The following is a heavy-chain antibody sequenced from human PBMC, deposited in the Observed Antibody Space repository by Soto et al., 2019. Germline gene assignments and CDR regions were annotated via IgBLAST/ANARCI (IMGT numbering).Heavy chain of an antibody. Sequence: EVHLLESGGGLVQPGGSLRLSCTASEFTFRSYAMTWVRQAPGKGLEWVSSITGRGGSTYYADSVKGRFTISRDNSKNTLSLQMNSLRAADTAVYYCAKGYSGYVPYAIDIWGQGTMVTVSS. CDR2: ITGRGGST. V-gene: IGHV3-23*01. CDR1: EFTFRSYA. D-gene: IGHD5-12*01. J-gene: IGHJ3*02. CDR3: AKGYSGYVPYAIDI.